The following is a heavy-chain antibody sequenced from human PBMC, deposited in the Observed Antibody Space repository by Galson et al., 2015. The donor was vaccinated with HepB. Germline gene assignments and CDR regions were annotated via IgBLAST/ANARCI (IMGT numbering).Heavy chain of an antibody. J-gene: IGHJ6*03. D-gene: IGHD3-10*01. CDR2: IHGAGIT. CDR3: TTGALFRGYHYMDG. CDR1: GFTGSTNY. Sequence: SLRLSCAVSGFTGSTNYMSWVRQAPGKGLDWVSLIHGAGITRYAESVKGRFTISRDNPKNTMYLQMNSLRAEDTAVYYCTTGALFRGYHYMDGWGKGTTVTVSS. V-gene: IGHV3-53*01.